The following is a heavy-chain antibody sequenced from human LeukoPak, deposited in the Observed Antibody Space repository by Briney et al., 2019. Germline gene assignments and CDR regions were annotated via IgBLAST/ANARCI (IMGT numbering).Heavy chain of an antibody. Sequence: SETLSLTCAVYGGSFSAYYWSWIRQPPGKGLEWIGEINHSGSNNYNPALKRRVAISVGTSRNQFSLRLSSVTAADTAVYYCARGQRITMTDWGQGTLVTVSS. CDR1: GGSFSAYY. CDR3: ARGQRITMTD. D-gene: IGHD3-22*01. CDR2: INHSGSN. V-gene: IGHV4-34*01. J-gene: IGHJ4*02.